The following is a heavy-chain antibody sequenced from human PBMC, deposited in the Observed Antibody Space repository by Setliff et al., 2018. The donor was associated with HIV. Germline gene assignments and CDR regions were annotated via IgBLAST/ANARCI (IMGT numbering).Heavy chain of an antibody. CDR2: ISSSSSTI. D-gene: IGHD3-10*01. CDR1: GFTFSSYS. CDR3: ARDRGGIWFGELLYGGSAFDI. J-gene: IGHJ3*02. V-gene: IGHV3-48*04. Sequence: GGSLRLSCAASGFTFSSYSMNWVRQAPGKGLEWVSYISSSSSTIYYADSVKGRFTISRDNAKNSLYLQMNSLRAEDTAVYYCARDRGGIWFGELLYGGSAFDIWGQGTMVTVSS.